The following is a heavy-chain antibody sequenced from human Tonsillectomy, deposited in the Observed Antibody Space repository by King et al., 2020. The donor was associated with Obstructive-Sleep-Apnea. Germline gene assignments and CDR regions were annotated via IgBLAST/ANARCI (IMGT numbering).Heavy chain of an antibody. Sequence: VQLVESGGGVVQPGGSLRLSCAASGFTFKRNGMHWVRQAPGKGLEWVTYIRNDGSDTYYVDSGKGRFTISRDNSKNTVSLQMDSLRAEDTAVYYCAKDFTYSLDVWGQGTTVIVSS. CDR3: AKDFTYSLDV. CDR1: GFTFKRNG. D-gene: IGHD1-26*01. J-gene: IGHJ6*02. CDR2: IRNDGSDT. V-gene: IGHV3-30*02.